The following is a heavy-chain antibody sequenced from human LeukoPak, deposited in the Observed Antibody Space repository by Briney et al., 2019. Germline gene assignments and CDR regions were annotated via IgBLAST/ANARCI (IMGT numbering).Heavy chain of an antibody. D-gene: IGHD2-2*01. V-gene: IGHV3-33*01. CDR3: ARDASSLGYCSSTSCRSGGFDY. CDR1: GFTLSSYG. J-gene: IGHJ4*02. Sequence: GGSLRLSCAASGFTLSSYGMHWVRQAPGKGLEGVAVIWYDGSKKYYADYVKGRFTISRDNSKNTLYLQMNSLRAEDTAVYYCARDASSLGYCSSTSCRSGGFDYWGQGTLVTVSS. CDR2: IWYDGSKK.